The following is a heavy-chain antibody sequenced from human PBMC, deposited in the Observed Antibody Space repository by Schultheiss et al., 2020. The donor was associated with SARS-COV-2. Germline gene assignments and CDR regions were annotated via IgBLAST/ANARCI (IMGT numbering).Heavy chain of an antibody. Sequence: GESLKISCKGSGYRFSDYWIGWVRQMPGKGLEWMGIIYPGDSDTRYNPSFQGHVTISADKSFSTAYLQWSSLRASDTAMYYCARRPSTWYIGFDYWGQGTLVTVSS. J-gene: IGHJ4*02. V-gene: IGHV5-51*01. CDR1: GYRFSDYW. CDR2: IYPGDSDT. D-gene: IGHD6-13*01. CDR3: ARRPSTWYIGFDY.